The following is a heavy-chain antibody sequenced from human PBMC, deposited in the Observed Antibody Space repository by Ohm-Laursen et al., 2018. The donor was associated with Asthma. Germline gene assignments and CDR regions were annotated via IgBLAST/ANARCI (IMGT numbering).Heavy chain of an antibody. CDR1: GFTFSSYD. CDR3: ARGGVEMAVIDY. Sequence: SVRLSCTASGFTFSSYDMHWVRQATGKGLEWVSAIGTAGDTYYPGSVKGRFTISRENAKNSLYLQMNSLRAGDTAVYYCARGGVEMAVIDYWGQGTLVTVSS. V-gene: IGHV3-13*01. J-gene: IGHJ4*02. CDR2: IGTAGDT. D-gene: IGHD5-24*01.